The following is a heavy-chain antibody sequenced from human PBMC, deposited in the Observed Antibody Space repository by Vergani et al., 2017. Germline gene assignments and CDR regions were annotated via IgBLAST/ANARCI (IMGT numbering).Heavy chain of an antibody. D-gene: IGHD3-22*01. J-gene: IGHJ4*02. Sequence: QVQLVQSGAEVKKPGASVKVSCKASGYTFTSYGISWVRQAPGQGLEWMGWISAYNGNTNYAQKLQGRVTMTTDTSTSTAYMELRSLRSDDTAVYYCAKSGSITMIVVVITTQYYFDYWGQGTLVTVSS. V-gene: IGHV1-18*01. CDR2: ISAYNGNT. CDR3: AKSGSITMIVVVITTQYYFDY. CDR1: GYTFTSYG.